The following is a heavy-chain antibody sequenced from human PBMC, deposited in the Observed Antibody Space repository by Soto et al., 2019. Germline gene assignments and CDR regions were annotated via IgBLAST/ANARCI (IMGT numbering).Heavy chain of an antibody. CDR3: LSVEGTPTVSGNYHLDAADA. D-gene: IGHD4-17*01. J-gene: IGHJ4*03. CDR2: IFDGGSA. CDR1: CGTITYYY. V-gene: IGHV4-59*12. Sequence: PSGTLSLTVTGSCGTITYYYWSWIPQAPGKGLEWLGYIFDGGSAKSIHSLKSRVSFSLDKSQNQLSLKLPCVTGKDTAIYYCLSVEGTPTVSGNYHLDAADAWGQGTVVTVSS.